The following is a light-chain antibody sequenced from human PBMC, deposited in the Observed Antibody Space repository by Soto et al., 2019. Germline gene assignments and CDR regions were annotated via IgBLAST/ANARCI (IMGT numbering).Light chain of an antibody. J-gene: IGLJ1*01. Sequence: QSVLTQPASVSGSPGQSITISCTETSSYVGGYNYVSWYQQHPGKAPKLMIYDVSNRPSGVSNRFSGSKSGNTASLTISGLQAEDEADYYCSSCTSSSTYVFGTGTKVTVL. V-gene: IGLV2-14*01. CDR3: SSCTSSSTYV. CDR2: DVS. CDR1: SSYVGGYNY.